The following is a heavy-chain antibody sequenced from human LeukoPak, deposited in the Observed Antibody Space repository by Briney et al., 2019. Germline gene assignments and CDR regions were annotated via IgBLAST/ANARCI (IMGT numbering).Heavy chain of an antibody. V-gene: IGHV4-59*01. CDR1: GGSISSYY. J-gene: IGHJ4*02. Sequence: SETLSLTCTVSGGSISSYYWSWIRQPPGKGLEWIGYIYYSGSTNYNPSLKSRVTISVDTSKNQFSLKLSSVTAADTAVYYCASQQRGEWGKYFDYWGQGTLVTVSS. D-gene: IGHD3-10*01. CDR2: IYYSGST. CDR3: ASQQRGEWGKYFDY.